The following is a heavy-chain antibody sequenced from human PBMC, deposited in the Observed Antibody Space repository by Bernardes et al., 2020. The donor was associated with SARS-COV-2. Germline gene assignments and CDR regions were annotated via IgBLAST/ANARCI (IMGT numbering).Heavy chain of an antibody. J-gene: IGHJ4*02. Sequence: GGSLRLSCAASGFTFSGYAMSWARQAPGRALEWGSTINDIGDTTFSSDSVKGRFTISRDNSKNTVFLQMNNLRDEDTAIYYCAKERGHPRSSWYKDYWGQGALVTVSS. CDR1: GFTFSGYA. D-gene: IGHD6-13*01. CDR2: INDIGDTT. V-gene: IGHV3-23*01. CDR3: AKERGHPRSSWYKDY.